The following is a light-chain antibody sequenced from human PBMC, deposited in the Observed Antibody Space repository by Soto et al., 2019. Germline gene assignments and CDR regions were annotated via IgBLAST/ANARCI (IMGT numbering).Light chain of an antibody. CDR1: SSDVGAYNY. CDR3: TSFAGTTFV. CDR2: EVI. J-gene: IGLJ1*01. Sequence: QSALTQPPSASGSPGQSVTISCTGTSSDVGAYNYVSWYQQHPDKAPKLMIYEVIRRPSGVPDRFSGSKSGNTASLTVSGLQAEDEADYYCTSFAGTTFVFGTGTKVTVL. V-gene: IGLV2-8*01.